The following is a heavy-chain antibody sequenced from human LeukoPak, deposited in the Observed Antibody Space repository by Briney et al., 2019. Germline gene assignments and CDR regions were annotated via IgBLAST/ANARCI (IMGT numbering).Heavy chain of an antibody. V-gene: IGHV4-59*01. Sequence: SDTLSLTCTVSGPSISRFYWSCIRHPPGKGLEWVGSNNYSGKPNYNPSIKSRATMSVDTSKNQGSLKLNAVAAADTAVYYCARDPIPRDDYNEAWGQGALVSVSS. CDR3: ARDPIPRDDYNEA. CDR1: GPSISRFY. CDR2: NNYSGKP. D-gene: IGHD5-24*01. J-gene: IGHJ5*02.